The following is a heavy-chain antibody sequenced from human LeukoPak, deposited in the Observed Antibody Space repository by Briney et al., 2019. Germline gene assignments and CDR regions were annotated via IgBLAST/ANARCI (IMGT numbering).Heavy chain of an antibody. V-gene: IGHV1-8*01. CDR1: GYTFTSYD. CDR3: ARGQYYYDSSGSFPFDY. D-gene: IGHD3-22*01. Sequence: GASVKVSCKASGYTFTSYDINWVRQATGQGLEGMGWMNPNSGNTGYAQKFQGRVTMTRNSSISTAYMELRSLRSEDTAVYYCARGQYYYDSSGSFPFDYWGQGTLVTVSS. J-gene: IGHJ4*02. CDR2: MNPNSGNT.